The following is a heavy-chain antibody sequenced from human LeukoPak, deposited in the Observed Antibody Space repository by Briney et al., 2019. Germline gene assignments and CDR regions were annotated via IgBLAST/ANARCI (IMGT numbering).Heavy chain of an antibody. V-gene: IGHV5-51*01. CDR1: GYSFTSYW. CDR3: ARRRVEVVPAASFWFDP. CDR2: IYPGDSDT. J-gene: IGHJ5*02. D-gene: IGHD2-2*01. Sequence: GESLKISCKGSGYSFTSYWIGWVRQMPGKGLEWMGIIYPGDSDTGYSPSFQGQVTISADKSISTAYLQWSSLKASDTAMYYCARRRVEVVPAASFWFDPWGQGTLVTVSS.